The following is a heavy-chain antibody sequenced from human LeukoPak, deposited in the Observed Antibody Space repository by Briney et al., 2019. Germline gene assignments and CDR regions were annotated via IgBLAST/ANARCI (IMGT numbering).Heavy chain of an antibody. CDR1: GFSFSGYG. CDR3: AKVGSGYYPDYFDY. Sequence: PGGSLRLSCAASGFSFSGYGMYWVRQAPGKGLEWVAFIRYDGTNKYYAGSVKGRFTISRDNSKNTLYLQMNSLRAEDTAVYYCAKVGSGYYPDYFDYWGQGTLVTVSS. D-gene: IGHD3-22*01. J-gene: IGHJ4*02. V-gene: IGHV3-30*02. CDR2: IRYDGTNK.